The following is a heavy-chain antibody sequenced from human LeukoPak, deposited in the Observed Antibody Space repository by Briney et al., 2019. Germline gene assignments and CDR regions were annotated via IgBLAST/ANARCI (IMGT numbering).Heavy chain of an antibody. D-gene: IGHD3-16*01. J-gene: IGHJ6*03. Sequence: ASVKVSCKASGYTFTDYYMHWVRQAPGQGLEWMGWINPNSGDTNYAQKFQGRATMTRDTSISTAYMELSRLRSDDTAVYYCARDKVKGDTDYYYMDVWGKGTTVTVSS. V-gene: IGHV1-2*02. CDR1: GYTFTDYY. CDR3: ARDKVKGDTDYYYMDV. CDR2: INPNSGDT.